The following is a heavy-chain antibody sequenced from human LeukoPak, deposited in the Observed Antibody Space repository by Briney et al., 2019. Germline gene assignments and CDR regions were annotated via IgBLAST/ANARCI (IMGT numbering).Heavy chain of an antibody. CDR1: GGSISTYY. CDR3: ARRGYCSGTSCYIFDY. CDR2: IYYSGST. D-gene: IGHD2-2*02. V-gene: IGHV4-59*08. J-gene: IGHJ4*02. Sequence: SETLSLTCTVSGGSISTYYWSWIRQPPGKGLEWIGHIYYSGSTNYNPSLNIRVIISVDTSKNQFSLKLSSVTAADTAVYYCARRGYCSGTSCYIFDYWGQGTLVTVSS.